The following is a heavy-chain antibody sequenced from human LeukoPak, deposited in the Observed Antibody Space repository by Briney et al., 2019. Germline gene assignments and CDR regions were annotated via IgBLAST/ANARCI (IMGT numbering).Heavy chain of an antibody. J-gene: IGHJ5*02. CDR3: ASEHSNQNCFEP. V-gene: IGHV4-59*01. Sequence: PSETLSLTCTVSGGSISTYYWSWIRQPPGKGLEWIGYIYYNGSTKYNPSLKSRVTISIDTSKNQFSLKLKSVTPADTAVYYCASEHSNQNCFEPWGQGTLVTVSS. CDR1: GGSISTYY. D-gene: IGHD4-11*01. CDR2: IYYNGST.